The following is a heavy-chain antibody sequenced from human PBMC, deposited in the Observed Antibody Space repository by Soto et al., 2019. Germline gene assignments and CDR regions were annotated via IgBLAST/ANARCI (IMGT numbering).Heavy chain of an antibody. D-gene: IGHD6-19*01. CDR1: GASLSSYY. V-gene: IGHV4-59*12. J-gene: IGHJ4*02. CDR2: IYYSGST. Sequence: SQTLSLTWVVSGASLSSYYWSWIRQPPGKGLEWIGYIYYSGSTNYNPSLKSRVTISVHTSNSQFSLELSSVTAADTAVYYCARGLITGSHYSGGWYYFDSWGQGTQVTVSS. CDR3: ARGLITGSHYSGGWYYFDS.